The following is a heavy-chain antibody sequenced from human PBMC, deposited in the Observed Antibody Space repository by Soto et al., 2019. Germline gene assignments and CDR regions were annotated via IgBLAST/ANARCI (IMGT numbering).Heavy chain of an antibody. CDR3: ARESEDLTSKFDS. CDR2: ISSTTNYI. V-gene: IGHV3-21*06. J-gene: IGHJ4*02. CDR1: GFTFTRYS. Sequence: GESLKISCSASGFTFTRYSMNWVRQAPGKGLEWVSSISSTTNYIYYGDSMKGRFTISRDNAKNSLYLEMNSLRAEDTAVYYCARESEDLTSKFDSWGQGTVVTVSS.